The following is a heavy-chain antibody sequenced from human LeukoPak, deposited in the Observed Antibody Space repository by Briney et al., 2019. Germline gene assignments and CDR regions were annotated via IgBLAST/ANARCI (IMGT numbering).Heavy chain of an antibody. CDR3: ARDAANWGSGWFDP. CDR1: GYTFTGYY. D-gene: IGHD7-27*01. Sequence: ASVKVSCKASGYTFTGYYMHWVRQAPGQGLEWMGWINPNSGSTNYAQKFQGRVTMTRDTSISTAYMELSRLRSDDTAVYYCARDAANWGSGWFDPWGQGTLVTVSS. V-gene: IGHV1-2*02. J-gene: IGHJ5*02. CDR2: INPNSGST.